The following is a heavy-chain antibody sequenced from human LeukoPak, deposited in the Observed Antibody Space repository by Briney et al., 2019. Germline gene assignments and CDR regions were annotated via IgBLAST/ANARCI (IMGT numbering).Heavy chain of an antibody. CDR3: ARDGADVYGRAFDY. V-gene: IGHV4-4*07. CDR1: GGSISSYF. Sequence: PSETLSLTCNVSGGSISSYFWTWIRQPAGKGLEGIGRIHASGTTNYNSSLTSRVSMSVDTSKNQFSLKLTSVTAADTAVYFCARDGADVYGRAFDYWGQGTLVSVSS. CDR2: IHASGTT. J-gene: IGHJ4*02. D-gene: IGHD3-10*01.